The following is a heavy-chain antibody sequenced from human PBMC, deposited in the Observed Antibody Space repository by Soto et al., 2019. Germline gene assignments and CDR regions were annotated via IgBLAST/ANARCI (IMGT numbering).Heavy chain of an antibody. D-gene: IGHD1-1*01. J-gene: IGHJ4*02. CDR2: IWAHGTDQ. V-gene: IGHV3-33*06. Sequence: QVRLVQSGGGVVQPGRSLTLSCAASGYSITNNGMHWVRQAPGKGLEGVALIWAHGTDQYYADSVKGRFTVSRDTATNTVYLQMNSLRAEDTARYYCGKDIRSGSIDYWGQGTLVTVSS. CDR3: GKDIRSGSIDY. CDR1: GYSITNNG.